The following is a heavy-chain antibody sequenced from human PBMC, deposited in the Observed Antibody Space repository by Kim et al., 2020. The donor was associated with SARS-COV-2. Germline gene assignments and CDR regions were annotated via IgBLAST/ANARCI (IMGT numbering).Heavy chain of an antibody. CDR1: GFTLSSYS. Sequence: GGSLRLSCAASGFTLSSYSMNWVRQAPGKGLEWFSYISSSSSAIYYADSVKGRFTISRDNAKNSLYLQMNSLRDEDTAVYYCARVLGSSAYYSFGSWGQGTLVTVSS. CDR2: ISSSSSAI. CDR3: ARVLGSSAYYSFGS. J-gene: IGHJ4*02. D-gene: IGHD3-22*01. V-gene: IGHV3-48*02.